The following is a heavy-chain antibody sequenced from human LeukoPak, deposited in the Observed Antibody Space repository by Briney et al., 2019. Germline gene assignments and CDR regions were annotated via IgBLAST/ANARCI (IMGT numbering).Heavy chain of an antibody. J-gene: IGHJ6*02. V-gene: IGHV3-30*18. CDR3: AKGIGYGGMDV. D-gene: IGHD5-12*01. CDR2: ISYDGHNE. CDR1: GFTFSGYG. Sequence: GGSLKPSCAASGFTFSGYGMHWVRQAPGKGLEWVAVISYDGHNEYYADSVKGRFTISRDNSKNTVLLQMNSLRVEDTAVYYCAKGIGYGGMDVWGQGTTLIVSS.